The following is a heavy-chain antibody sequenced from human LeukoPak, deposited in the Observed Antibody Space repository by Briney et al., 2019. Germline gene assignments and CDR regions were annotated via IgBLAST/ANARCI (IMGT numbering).Heavy chain of an antibody. J-gene: IGHJ4*02. V-gene: IGHV4-59*05. D-gene: IGHD3-3*01. CDR2: IYYSGST. Sequence: SETLSLTCTVSGGSINSYYWSWIRQPPGKGLEWIGSIYYSGSTYYNPSLKSRVTISVDTSKNQFSLKLSSVTAADTAVYYCARSLRITIFGVVIEYYFDYWGQGTLVTVSS. CDR3: ARSLRITIFGVVIEYYFDY. CDR1: GGSINSYY.